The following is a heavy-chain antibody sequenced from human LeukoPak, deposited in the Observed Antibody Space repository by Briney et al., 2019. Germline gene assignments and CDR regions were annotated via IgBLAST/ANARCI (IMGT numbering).Heavy chain of an antibody. D-gene: IGHD6-19*01. CDR2: ISATGNTI. Sequence: GGSLRLSCVASGFIINSYEMYWVRQAPGKGLEWLSYISATGNTIYYADSVKGRFTISRNNSKNTLYLQMNSLRAEDTAVYYCARDGAGYSSGWYYNDYWGQGTLVTVSS. V-gene: IGHV3-48*03. CDR1: GFIINSYE. CDR3: ARDGAGYSSGWYYNDY. J-gene: IGHJ4*02.